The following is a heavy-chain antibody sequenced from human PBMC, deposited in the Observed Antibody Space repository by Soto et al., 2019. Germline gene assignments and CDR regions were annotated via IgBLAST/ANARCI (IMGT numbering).Heavy chain of an antibody. J-gene: IGHJ4*02. Sequence: GGSLRLSCAVSGFTFSNYEWNWVRQAPGKGLEWISYIDTSGDAMFYADSVKGRFAVSRDNTMNSLYLQMNSLRAEDTAAYYCARESIGCGGDCLDYWGQGTLVTVSS. CDR3: ARESIGCGGDCLDY. V-gene: IGHV3-48*03. D-gene: IGHD2-21*01. CDR1: GFTFSNYE. CDR2: IDTSGDAM.